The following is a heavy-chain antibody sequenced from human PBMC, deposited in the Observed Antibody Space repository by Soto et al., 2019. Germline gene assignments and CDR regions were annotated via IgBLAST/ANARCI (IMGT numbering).Heavy chain of an antibody. D-gene: IGHD3-10*01. CDR2: ISGTASHI. CDR1: GLSFSRYA. V-gene: IGHV3-21*01. J-gene: IGHJ4*02. CDR3: AKGRGAAYYLDF. Sequence: LLVESGGGLAKPGGSLRLSCAGSGLSFSRYAMNWVRQAPGKGLEWVASISGTASHIRYEDSVRGRFTTSKDDAKNSLSLQMATLTAEDMAVYFCAKGRGAAYYLDFWGQGTLVTVSS.